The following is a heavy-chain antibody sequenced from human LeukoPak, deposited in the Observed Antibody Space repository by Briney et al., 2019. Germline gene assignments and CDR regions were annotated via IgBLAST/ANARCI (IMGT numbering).Heavy chain of an antibody. Sequence: GGSLRLSCAASGFSFSNAWMSWVRQAPGKGLEWVGRFKSKTDGGTIDYAAPVNGRFTISRDDSKNTLYLQMNSLETEDTAVYYCATSYYDNSGYRHWGQGTLVTVSS. J-gene: IGHJ4*02. CDR1: GFSFSNAW. V-gene: IGHV3-15*01. CDR3: ATSYYDNSGYRH. CDR2: FKSKTDGGTI. D-gene: IGHD3-22*01.